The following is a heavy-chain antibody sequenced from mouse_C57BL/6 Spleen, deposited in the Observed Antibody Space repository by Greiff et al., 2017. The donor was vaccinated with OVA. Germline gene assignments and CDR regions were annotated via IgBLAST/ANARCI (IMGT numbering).Heavy chain of an antibody. Sequence: QVQLKESGAELVKPGASVKMSCKASGYTFTTYPIEWMKQNHGKSLEWIGNFHPYNDDTKYNEKFKGKATLTVEKSSSTVYLELSRLTSDDSAVYYCANYYGSSYDYAMDYWGQGTSVTVPS. CDR3: ANYYGSSYDYAMDY. D-gene: IGHD1-1*01. CDR2: FHPYNDDT. V-gene: IGHV1-47*01. CDR1: GYTFTTYP. J-gene: IGHJ4*01.